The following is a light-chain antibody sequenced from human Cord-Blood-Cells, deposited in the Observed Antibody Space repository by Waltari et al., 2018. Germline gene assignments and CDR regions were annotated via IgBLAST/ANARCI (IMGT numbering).Light chain of an antibody. CDR2: DAS. Sequence: EIVLTKSPATLSLSPGERDTLSCRASQSVSSYLAWYQQKPGQAPRLLIYDASNRATGIPARFSGSGSGTDFTLTISSLEPEDFAVYYCQQRSNWPLTFGGGTKVEIK. V-gene: IGKV3-11*01. CDR1: QSVSSY. CDR3: QQRSNWPLT. J-gene: IGKJ4*01.